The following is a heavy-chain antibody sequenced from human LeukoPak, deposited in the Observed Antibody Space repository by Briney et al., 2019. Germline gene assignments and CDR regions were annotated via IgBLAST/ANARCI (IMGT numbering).Heavy chain of an antibody. J-gene: IGHJ4*02. V-gene: IGHV3-7*01. Sequence: GGSLRLSCTASGLXFSGQWMNWVRQSPGQGLEWVANIKYDESEKYYVDSVKGRFTISREDAKNSLSLQMDSVRPEDTAVYYCAFNNNFKYWGQGTLVIVSS. D-gene: IGHD1/OR15-1a*01. CDR1: GLXFSGQW. CDR2: IKYDESEK. CDR3: AFNNNFKY.